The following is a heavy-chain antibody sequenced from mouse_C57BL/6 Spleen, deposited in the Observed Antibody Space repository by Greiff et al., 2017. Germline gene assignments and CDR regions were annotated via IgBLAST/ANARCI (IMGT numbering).Heavy chain of an antibody. J-gene: IGHJ2*01. CDR2: IDPSDSYT. V-gene: IGHV1-50*01. CDR3: ARKGSTTADY. D-gene: IGHD1-2*01. Sequence: VKLQQPGAELVKPGASVKLSCKASGYTFTSYWMQWVKQRPGQGLEWIGEIDPSDSYTNYNQKFKGKATLTVDTSSSTAYMQLSSLTSEDSAVYYCARKGSTTADYWGQGTTLTVSS. CDR1: GYTFTSYW.